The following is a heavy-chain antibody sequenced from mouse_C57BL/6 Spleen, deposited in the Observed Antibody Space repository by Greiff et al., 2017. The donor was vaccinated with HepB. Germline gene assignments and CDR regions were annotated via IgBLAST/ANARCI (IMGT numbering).Heavy chain of an antibody. J-gene: IGHJ2*01. CDR3: ARRYYGNQWYYFDY. CDR1: GYTFTSYW. V-gene: IGHV1-69*01. D-gene: IGHD2-1*01. CDR2: IDPSDSYT. Sequence: QVQLQQPGAELVMPGASVKLSCKASGYTFTSYWMHWVKQRPGQGLEWIGEIDPSDSYTNYNQKFKGKATLTVDTSSSTAYMQLSSLTSEDSAVYYCARRYYGNQWYYFDYWGQGTTLTVSS.